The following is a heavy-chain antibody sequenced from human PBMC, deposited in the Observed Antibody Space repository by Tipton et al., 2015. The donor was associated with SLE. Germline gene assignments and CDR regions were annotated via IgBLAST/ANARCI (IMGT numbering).Heavy chain of an antibody. Sequence: QSGAEVKRPGASVKVSCTSSGHTYSSYGINWVRQAPGQGLEWMGWISTYNGNTHYAQNLQGRVTMTTYTSTSTAYMELRSLRSDDTAVYYCAREVYSGSYYYYYGMDVWGQGTTVTISS. CDR3: AREVYSGSYYYYYGMDV. CDR2: ISTYNGNT. CDR1: GHTYSSYG. D-gene: IGHD3-10*01. J-gene: IGHJ6*02. V-gene: IGHV1-18*01.